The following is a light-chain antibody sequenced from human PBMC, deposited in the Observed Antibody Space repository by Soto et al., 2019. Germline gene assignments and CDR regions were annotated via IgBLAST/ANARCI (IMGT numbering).Light chain of an antibody. J-gene: IGKJ5*01. V-gene: IGKV1-12*01. CDR2: GAS. CDR1: QDVGKW. CDR3: PQSYFTPIT. Sequence: IQMGQAPPSVSASVGDRVTITCRASQDVGKWLAWYQQKPGKAPTLLIHGASSLQSGVPSRFSGSGSGTDFTLTINSLQPEDFATYYCPQSYFTPITFGQGTLLEVK.